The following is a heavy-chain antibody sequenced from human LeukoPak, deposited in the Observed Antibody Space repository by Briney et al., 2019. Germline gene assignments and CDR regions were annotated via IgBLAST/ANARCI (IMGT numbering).Heavy chain of an antibody. V-gene: IGHV4-59*08. CDR3: ARLRITGGHYYQHGLDV. D-gene: IGHD2-8*02. CDR2: IYNSGSI. J-gene: IGHJ6*02. Sequence: ASETLSLTCTVSGGSISSYYWSWIRQPPGKGLEWIGYIYNSGSINYNPSLKSRVITSVDTSKKQFSLKLSSVTAADTAVYYCARLRITGGHYYQHGLDVWGQGTTVTVSS. CDR1: GGSISSYY.